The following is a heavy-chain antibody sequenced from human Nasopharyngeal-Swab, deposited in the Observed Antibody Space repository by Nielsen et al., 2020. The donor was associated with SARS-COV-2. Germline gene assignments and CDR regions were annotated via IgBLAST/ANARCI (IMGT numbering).Heavy chain of an antibody. CDR2: INPNSGGT. D-gene: IGHD6-6*01. Sequence: ASVKVSCKASGYTFAGYYMHWVRQAPGQGLEWMGRINPNSGGTNYAQKFQGRVTMTRDTSISTAYMELSRLRSDDTAVYYCARDQGAAARWIIWGQGTLVTVSS. CDR3: ARDQGAAARWII. CDR1: GYTFAGYY. V-gene: IGHV1-2*06. J-gene: IGHJ4*02.